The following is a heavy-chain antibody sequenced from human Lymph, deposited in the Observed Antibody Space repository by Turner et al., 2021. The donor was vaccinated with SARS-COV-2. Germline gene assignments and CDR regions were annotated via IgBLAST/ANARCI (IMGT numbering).Heavy chain of an antibody. CDR1: GYTFTSYD. CDR3: ARGAQLTVWFDP. D-gene: IGHD3-9*01. CDR2: MNPNSGNT. J-gene: IGHJ5*02. V-gene: IGHV1-8*01. Sequence: QVQLVQSGAEVKKPGASVKVSCKSSGYTFTSYDINWVRQATGQGLEGMGWMNPNSGNTGYAQKLQGRVTMTRNTSKSTAYMGLSSLRSEDTAVYYCARGAQLTVWFDPWGQGTLVTVSS.